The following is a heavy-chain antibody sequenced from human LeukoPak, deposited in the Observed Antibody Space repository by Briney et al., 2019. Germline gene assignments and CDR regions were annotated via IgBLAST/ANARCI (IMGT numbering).Heavy chain of an antibody. V-gene: IGHV4-34*01. Sequence: SETLSLTCAVYGGSFGGYYWSWIRQPPGKGLEWIGEINHSGSTNYNPSLKSRVTISVDTSKNQFSLKLSSVTAADMAVYYCARGMYSSSWYSFDYWGQGTLVTVSS. CDR3: ARGMYSSSWYSFDY. CDR1: GGSFGGYY. D-gene: IGHD6-13*01. J-gene: IGHJ4*02. CDR2: INHSGST.